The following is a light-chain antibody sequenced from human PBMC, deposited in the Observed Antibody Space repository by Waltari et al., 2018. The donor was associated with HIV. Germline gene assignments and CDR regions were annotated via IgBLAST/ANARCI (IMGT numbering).Light chain of an antibody. CDR3: AAWDDSLSNWV. J-gene: IGLJ3*02. Sequence: QSVLTQPPSASGTPGQRVTISCSGSRSNIGRNYVPRYQQLPGTAPKLLLYRNNQRPSGVPDRFSGSKSGTSASLAISGLRSEDEADYYCAAWDDSLSNWVFGGGTKLTVL. CDR1: RSNIGRNY. CDR2: RNN. V-gene: IGLV1-47*01.